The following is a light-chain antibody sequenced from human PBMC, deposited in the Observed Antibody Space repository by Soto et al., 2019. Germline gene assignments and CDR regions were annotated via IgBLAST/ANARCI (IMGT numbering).Light chain of an antibody. CDR3: QHYNDYSRI. J-gene: IGKJ1*01. CDR2: MAS. V-gene: IGKV1-5*03. Sequence: DIQMTQSPSTLSASIGDRVTITCRASQSISSWLAWYQQKPGKAPKLLIYMASNLQSGVTSRFSGSGSGTEFTLTISSLQPDDFETYYCQHYNDYSRIFGQGTKVEIK. CDR1: QSISSW.